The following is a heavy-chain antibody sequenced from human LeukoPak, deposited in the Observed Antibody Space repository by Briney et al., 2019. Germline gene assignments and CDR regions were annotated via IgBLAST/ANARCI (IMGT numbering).Heavy chain of an antibody. CDR1: GFTFNTYT. V-gene: IGHV3-48*01. CDR2: ISGSSGII. Sequence: QPGGSLRLSCAASGFTFNTYTMNWVRQAPGKGLEWVSYISGSSGIIDYADSVRGRFTISRDNAKNSLYLQMNSLRAEDTATYYCVKDYCRDGNCPFPFFDSWGQGTLVTVSS. D-gene: IGHD2-15*01. CDR3: VKDYCRDGNCPFPFFDS. J-gene: IGHJ4*02.